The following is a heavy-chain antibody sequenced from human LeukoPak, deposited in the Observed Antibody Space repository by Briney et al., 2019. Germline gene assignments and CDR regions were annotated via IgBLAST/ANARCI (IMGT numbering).Heavy chain of an antibody. J-gene: IGHJ4*02. Sequence: ASVKVSCKASGYTFTSYDINWVRQATGQGLEWMGWMNPNSGNTGYAQKFQGRVTMTRNTSISTAYMELSSLRSEDTAVYYCARGQVGATWTSFDYWGQGTLVTVSS. CDR1: GYTFTSYD. D-gene: IGHD1-26*01. V-gene: IGHV1-8*01. CDR2: MNPNSGNT. CDR3: ARGQVGATWTSFDY.